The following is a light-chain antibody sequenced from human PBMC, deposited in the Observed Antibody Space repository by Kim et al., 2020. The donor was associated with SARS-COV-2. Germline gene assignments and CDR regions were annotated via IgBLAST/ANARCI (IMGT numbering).Light chain of an antibody. CDR2: AAS. CDR1: QGVSNY. J-gene: IGKJ1*01. V-gene: IGKV1-27*01. Sequence: ASVGDGATITCRASQGVSNYLAWYQQKPGEAPRLLIYAASTLQFGVSTRFSGSGSGTEFTLTISDLQPEDVATYYCQKYDTAPWTFGHGTKVDIK. CDR3: QKYDTAPWT.